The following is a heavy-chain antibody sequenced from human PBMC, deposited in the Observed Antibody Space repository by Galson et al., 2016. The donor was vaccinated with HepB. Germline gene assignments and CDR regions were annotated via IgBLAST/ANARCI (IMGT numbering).Heavy chain of an antibody. V-gene: IGHV4-39*07. CDR3: ARETGAGTYQGFDH. CDR2: IHFSGST. CDR1: GASISVRSYY. Sequence: LSLTCTVSGASISVRSYYWGWVRQSPGKGLEWLGSIHFSGSTYYSPPLKSRAAISVDTSKNQFFLSLTSVTAADTAFYYCARETGAGTYQGFDHWGQGTLATVSS. J-gene: IGHJ4*02. D-gene: IGHD1-1*01.